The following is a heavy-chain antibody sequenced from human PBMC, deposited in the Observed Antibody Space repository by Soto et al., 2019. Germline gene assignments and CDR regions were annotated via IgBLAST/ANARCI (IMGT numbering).Heavy chain of an antibody. CDR3: AKDQGSSWYEIDY. J-gene: IGHJ4*02. D-gene: IGHD6-13*01. CDR2: ISSSSSTI. CDR1: GFTFSSYS. V-gene: IGHV3-48*01. Sequence: PGGSLRLSCAASGFTFSSYSMNWVRQAPGKGLEWVSYISSSSSTIYYADSVKGQFTISRDNSKNTLYLQMNSLRAEDTAVYYCAKDQGSSWYEIDYWGQGTLVTVSS.